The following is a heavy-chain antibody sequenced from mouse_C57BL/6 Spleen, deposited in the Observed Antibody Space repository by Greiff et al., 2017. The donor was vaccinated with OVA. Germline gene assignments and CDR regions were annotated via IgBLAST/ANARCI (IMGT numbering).Heavy chain of an antibody. Sequence: VQLKESGGGLVKPGGSLKLSCAASGFTFSSYAMSWVRQTPEKRLEWVATISDGGSYTYYPDNVKGRFTISRDNAKNNLYLQMSHLKSEDTAMYYCARDYSNYVDYWGQGTTLTVSS. V-gene: IGHV5-4*01. J-gene: IGHJ2*01. CDR3: ARDYSNYVDY. D-gene: IGHD2-5*01. CDR1: GFTFSSYA. CDR2: ISDGGSYT.